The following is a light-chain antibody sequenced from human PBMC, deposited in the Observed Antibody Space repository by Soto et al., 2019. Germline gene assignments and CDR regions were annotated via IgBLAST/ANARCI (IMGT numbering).Light chain of an antibody. CDR1: QSVSSSY. V-gene: IGKV3-20*01. Sequence: EIVLTQSPGTLSLSPGERATLSCRASQSVSSSYLAWYQQKPGQAPRLLIYGASSRATGIPDRFSGSGSGTDFTFTISRLGPEDFAVYYCQQYGSSLTWTFGQGTTVEIK. CDR2: GAS. CDR3: QQYGSSLTWT. J-gene: IGKJ1*01.